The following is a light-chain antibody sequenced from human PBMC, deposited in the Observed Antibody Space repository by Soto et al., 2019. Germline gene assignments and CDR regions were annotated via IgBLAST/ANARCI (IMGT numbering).Light chain of an antibody. CDR1: QSVSSN. CDR2: GAS. J-gene: IGKJ1*01. CDR3: QQYTNWPPWT. Sequence: EIVMTQSPATLSVSPGERATLSCRASQSVSSNLAWYPQKPGQAPRLLIYGASTRATGIPARFSGSGSGTEFTLTISSLPSEDFAVYYCQQYTNWPPWTFGQGTKVEIK. V-gene: IGKV3-15*01.